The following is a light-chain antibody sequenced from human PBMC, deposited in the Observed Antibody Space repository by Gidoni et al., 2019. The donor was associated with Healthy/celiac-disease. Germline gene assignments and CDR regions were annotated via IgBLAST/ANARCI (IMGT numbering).Light chain of an antibody. CDR3: SSYTSSSRV. CDR1: SSDVGGYNY. J-gene: IGLJ2*01. CDR2: EGS. Sequence: QSALTQPASVPWSPGQSTTIPCTGTSSDVGGYNYVSWYQQHPGKAPKLMIYEGSKRPPGVSKRFSGTKAGNAASLTISGHEAEDEDDYCYSSYTSSSRVFGGGTKLTVL. V-gene: IGLV2-14*01.